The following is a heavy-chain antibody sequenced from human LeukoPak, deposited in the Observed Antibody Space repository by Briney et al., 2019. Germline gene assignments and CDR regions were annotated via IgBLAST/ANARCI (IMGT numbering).Heavy chain of an antibody. CDR3: ARDDYYGSGSYGTDV. V-gene: IGHV3-66*01. CDR2: IYSGGST. CDR1: GFTVSSNY. D-gene: IGHD3-10*01. J-gene: IGHJ6*02. Sequence: GGSLRLSCAASGFTVSSNYMSWVRQAPGKGLEWVSVIYSGGSTYYADSVKGRFTISRDNSKNTLYLQMNSLRAEDTAVYYCARDDYYGSGSYGTDVWGQGTTVTVSS.